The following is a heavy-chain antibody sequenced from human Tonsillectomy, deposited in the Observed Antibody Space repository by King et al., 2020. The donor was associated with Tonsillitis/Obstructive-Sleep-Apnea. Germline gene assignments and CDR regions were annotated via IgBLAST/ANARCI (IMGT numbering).Heavy chain of an antibody. CDR2: INPSGGST. D-gene: IGHD2-2*01. J-gene: IGHJ4*02. CDR1: GYTFTSYY. Sequence: VQLVESGAEVKKPGASVKVSCKASGYTFTSYYMHWVRQAPGQGLEWMGIINPSGGSTSYAQKFQGRVTMTRDTSTSTVYMELSSLRSEDTAVYYCARDIAVVPAASSIAVAGKGIGYWGQGTLVTVSS. CDR3: ARDIAVVPAASSIAVAGKGIGY. V-gene: IGHV1-46*01.